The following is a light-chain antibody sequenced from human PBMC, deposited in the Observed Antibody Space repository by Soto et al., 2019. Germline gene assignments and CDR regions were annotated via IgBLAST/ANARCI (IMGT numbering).Light chain of an antibody. V-gene: IGLV2-8*01. CDR3: TSYVGNDIWV. CDR1: SSDVGAYKY. J-gene: IGLJ3*02. Sequence: QSVLTQPPSASGSPGQSVTISCTGTSSDVGAYKYVSWYQQYPGKAPKLMIYGVTKRPSGVPDRFSGSKSGNTASLTVSGLQAEDEADYYCTSYVGNDIWVFGGGTKVTVL. CDR2: GVT.